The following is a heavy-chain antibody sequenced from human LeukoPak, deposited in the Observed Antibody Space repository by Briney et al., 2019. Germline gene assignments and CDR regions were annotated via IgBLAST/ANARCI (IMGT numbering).Heavy chain of an antibody. Sequence: GRSLRLSCAASGFTFDDYAMHWVRQALGKGLEWVSLISADGESIYYADSVKGRFTISRDNRKNSLYLQMNSLTTEDAALYYCAKGIRGYDYWGQGTLVTVSS. D-gene: IGHD3-10*01. V-gene: IGHV3-43*02. CDR2: ISADGESI. J-gene: IGHJ4*02. CDR3: AKGIRGYDY. CDR1: GFTFDDYA.